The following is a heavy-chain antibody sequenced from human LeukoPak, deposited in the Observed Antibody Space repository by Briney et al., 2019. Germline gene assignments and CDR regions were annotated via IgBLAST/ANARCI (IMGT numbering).Heavy chain of an antibody. V-gene: IGHV4-59*01. Sequence: SETLSLTCTVSGGSIGSYYWSWIRQPPGKGLEWIGYIYYSGSTNYNPSLKSRVTISVDTSKNQFSLKLSSVTAADTAVYYCARDRYYGLDYWGQGTLVTVSS. D-gene: IGHD3-10*01. J-gene: IGHJ4*02. CDR3: ARDRYYGLDY. CDR1: GGSIGSYY. CDR2: IYYSGST.